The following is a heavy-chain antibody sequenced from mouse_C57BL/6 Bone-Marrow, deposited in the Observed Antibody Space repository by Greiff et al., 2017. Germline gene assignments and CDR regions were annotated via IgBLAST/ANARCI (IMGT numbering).Heavy chain of an antibody. Sequence: VQLQQPGAELVMPGASVKLSCKASGYTFTSYWMHWVKQRPGQGLEWIGEIDPSDSYTNYNQKFKGKSTLTVDKSSSTAYMQLSSLTSEDSAVYYCARATKNSRPYYFDYWGQGTTLTVSS. CDR2: IDPSDSYT. CDR1: GYTFTSYW. D-gene: IGHD6-1*01. J-gene: IGHJ2*01. CDR3: ARATKNSRPYYFDY. V-gene: IGHV1-69*01.